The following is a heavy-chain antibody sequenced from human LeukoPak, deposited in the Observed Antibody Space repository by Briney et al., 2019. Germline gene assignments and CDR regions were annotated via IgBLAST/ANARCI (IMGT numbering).Heavy chain of an antibody. CDR2: IYPGGSET. CDR3: ARASRDGYNQNFDH. J-gene: IGHJ4*02. D-gene: IGHD5-24*01. Sequence: GESLKISCKGLGYSFSSYWNAWVRQRPGKGLEWMGIIYPGGSETRYDPSSQGQVTISADSSTSTAYLQWSSLRASDTAMYYCARASRDGYNQNFDHWGQGTLVTVSS. V-gene: IGHV5-51*01. CDR1: GYSFSSYW.